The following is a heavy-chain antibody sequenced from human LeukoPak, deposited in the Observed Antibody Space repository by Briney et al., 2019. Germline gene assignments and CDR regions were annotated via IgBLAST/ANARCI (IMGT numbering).Heavy chain of an antibody. D-gene: IGHD2-15*01. Sequence: GGSLRLSCAASGFTFSSYGMHWVRQAPGKVLEWVAFIRYDGSNKYYADSVKGRFTISRDNAKNSLYLQMNSLRAEDTAVYYCARSVVAATETFDYWGQGTLVTVSS. CDR2: IRYDGSNK. J-gene: IGHJ4*02. CDR3: ARSVVAATETFDY. V-gene: IGHV3-30*02. CDR1: GFTFSSYG.